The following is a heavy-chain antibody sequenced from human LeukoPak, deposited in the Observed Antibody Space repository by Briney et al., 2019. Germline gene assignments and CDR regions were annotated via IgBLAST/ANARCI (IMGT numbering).Heavy chain of an antibody. D-gene: IGHD3-22*01. CDR2: INPNSGGT. J-gene: IGHJ4*02. Sequence: GASVKVSCKASGYTFTGYYMHWVRQAPGQGLEWMGWINPNSGGTNYAQKFQGRVTMTRDTSISTAYMELSRLRSDDTAVYYCARGHYSNYDSSGYYKYWGQGTPVTVSS. CDR1: GYTFTGYY. V-gene: IGHV1-2*02. CDR3: ARGHYSNYDSSGYYKY.